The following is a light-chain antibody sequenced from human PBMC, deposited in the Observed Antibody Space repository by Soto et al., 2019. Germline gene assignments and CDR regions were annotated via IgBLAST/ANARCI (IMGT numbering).Light chain of an antibody. V-gene: IGLV2-14*01. Sequence: QSALTQPASVSGSPGQSITISCTGTSSDVGGYNYVSWYQQHPDKVPKLMIYEVSNRPSGVSNRFSGSKSGNTASLTISGLQAEDAADYYCSSYTSSSTYVFGTGTKLTVL. CDR1: SSDVGGYNY. J-gene: IGLJ1*01. CDR3: SSYTSSSTYV. CDR2: EVS.